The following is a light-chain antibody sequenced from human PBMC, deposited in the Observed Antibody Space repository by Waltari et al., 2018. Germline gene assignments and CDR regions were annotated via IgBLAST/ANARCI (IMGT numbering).Light chain of an antibody. V-gene: IGKV2-28*01. CDR3: MHPLQTPT. Sequence: DKVMTQSPLSLSVTPGEPASISCRSTQILLHTNGNNYLDWYLQRPGQSPQLLIYMGSSLASGVPDRFSGSGSGTDCTLKISRVEAEDVGVYYCMHPLQTPTFGGWTKLEIK. CDR1: QILLHTNGNNY. CDR2: MGS. J-gene: IGKJ4*01.